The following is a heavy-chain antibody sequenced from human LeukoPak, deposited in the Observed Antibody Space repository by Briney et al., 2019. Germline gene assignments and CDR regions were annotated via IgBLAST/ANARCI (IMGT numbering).Heavy chain of an antibody. CDR3: AKDQGYCSSTSCYSSGMDV. V-gene: IGHV3-9*03. D-gene: IGHD2-2*01. CDR2: ISWNSGSI. Sequence: GGSLRLSCAASGFTFDDYAMHWVRQAPGKGLEWVSGISWNSGSIGYADSVKGRFTISRDNAKNSLYLQMNSLRAEDMALYYCAKDQGYCSSTSCYSSGMDVWGKRTTVTVSS. CDR1: GFTFDDYA. J-gene: IGHJ6*04.